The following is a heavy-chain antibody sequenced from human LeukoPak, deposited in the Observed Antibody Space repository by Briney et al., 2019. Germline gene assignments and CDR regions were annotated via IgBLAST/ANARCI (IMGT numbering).Heavy chain of an antibody. V-gene: IGHV4-30-2*01. Sequence: SETLSLTCAVSGGSISSGDYSWSWIRQPPGKGLEWIGYIYHSGSTYYNPSLKSRVTISVDRSKNQFSLSLSSVTAADTVIYYCASAERIAAAGYPYFGYWGQGALVTVSS. CDR1: GGSISSGDYS. J-gene: IGHJ4*02. CDR2: IYHSGST. CDR3: ASAERIAAAGYPYFGY. D-gene: IGHD6-13*01.